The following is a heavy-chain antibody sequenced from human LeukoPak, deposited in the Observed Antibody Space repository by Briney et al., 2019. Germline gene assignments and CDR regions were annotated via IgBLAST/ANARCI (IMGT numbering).Heavy chain of an antibody. D-gene: IGHD6-13*01. CDR3: ARDSGIAAAVSDWFDP. CDR1: GGTFSSYA. Sequence: GASVKVSCKASGGTFSSYAISWVRQAPGQGLEWMGGIIPIFGTANYAQKFQGRVTITTDESTSTAYMELSSLRSEDTAVYYCARDSGIAAAVSDWFDPWGQGTLVTVSS. V-gene: IGHV1-69*05. J-gene: IGHJ5*02. CDR2: IIPIFGTA.